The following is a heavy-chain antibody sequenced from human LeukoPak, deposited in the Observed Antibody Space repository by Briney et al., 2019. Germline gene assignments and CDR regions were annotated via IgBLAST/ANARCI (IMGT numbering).Heavy chain of an antibody. CDR1: GFTFSSYG. V-gene: IGHV3-30*02. D-gene: IGHD4-17*01. Sequence: GGSLRLSCAASGFTFSSYGMHWVRQAPGKGLEWVAFIRYDGSNKYHADSVKGRSTISRDNSKNTLYLQMNSLRAEDTAVYYCAKDGDYGQSYYFDYWGQGTLVTVSS. CDR3: AKDGDYGQSYYFDY. J-gene: IGHJ4*02. CDR2: IRYDGSNK.